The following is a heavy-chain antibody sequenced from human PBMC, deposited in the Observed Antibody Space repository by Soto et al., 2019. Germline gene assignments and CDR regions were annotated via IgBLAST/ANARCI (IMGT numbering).Heavy chain of an antibody. CDR1: GYTFTSYA. D-gene: IGHD3-9*01. J-gene: IGHJ4*02. CDR2: INAGNGNT. V-gene: IGHV1-3*01. Sequence: ASVKVSCKASGYTFTSYAMHWVRQAPGQRLEWMGWINAGNGNTKYSQKFQGRVTITRDTSASTAYMELSSLRSEDTAVYYCARDVDWGYYFDYWGQGTLVTVSS. CDR3: ARDVDWGYYFDY.